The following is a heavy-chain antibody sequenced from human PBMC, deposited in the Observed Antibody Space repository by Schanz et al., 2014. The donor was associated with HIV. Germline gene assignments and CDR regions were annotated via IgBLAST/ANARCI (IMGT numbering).Heavy chain of an antibody. CDR3: ARAGSAPGLRGYWFDP. V-gene: IGHV1-8*01. J-gene: IGHJ5*02. CDR1: GYTFSNLD. D-gene: IGHD3-10*01. Sequence: QVQLVQSGAEVKNPGASVKVSCKASGYTFSNLDINWVRQAPGQGLEWMGWMNPKSGNTGYAQKFHGRIIMTRNTSLNTAYLELSGLRSEDTARYYCARAGSAPGLRGYWFDPWGQGTLDTVS. CDR2: MNPKSGNT.